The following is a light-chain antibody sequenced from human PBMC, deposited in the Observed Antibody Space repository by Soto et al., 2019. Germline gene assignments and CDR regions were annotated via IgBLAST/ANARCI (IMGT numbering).Light chain of an antibody. J-gene: IGLJ2*01. CDR1: SSDVGGYNY. V-gene: IGLV2-11*01. CDR3: CSYAGSYTYVV. Sequence: QSALTQPRSVSGSPGQSVTISCTGTSSDVGGYNYVSWYQQHPGKAPKLMISDVSKRPSGVPDRFSGSKSGNTASLTISGLQAEDEADYYCCSYAGSYTYVVFGGGTKVT. CDR2: DVS.